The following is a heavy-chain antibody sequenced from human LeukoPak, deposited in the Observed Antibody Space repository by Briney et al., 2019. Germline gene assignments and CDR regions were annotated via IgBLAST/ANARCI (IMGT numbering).Heavy chain of an antibody. D-gene: IGHD2-2*01. Sequence: SETLSLTCTVSGGSISSYYWSWIRQPPGKGLEWIGYIYHSGSTYYNPSLKSRVTISVDRSKNQFSLKLSSVTAADTAVYYCARSSPDCSSTSCPLDYWGQGTLVTVSS. CDR3: ARSSPDCSSTSCPLDY. V-gene: IGHV4-59*12. CDR1: GGSISSYY. CDR2: IYHSGST. J-gene: IGHJ4*02.